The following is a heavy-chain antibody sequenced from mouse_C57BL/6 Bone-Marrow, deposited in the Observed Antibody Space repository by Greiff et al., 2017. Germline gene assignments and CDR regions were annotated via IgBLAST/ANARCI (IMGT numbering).Heavy chain of an antibody. CDR1: GYTFTSYW. Sequence: VQLQQSGAELVKPGASVKVSCKASGYTFTSYWMHWVKQRPGQGLEWIGRIHPSDSDTNYNQKFKGKATLTVDKSSSTAYMQLSSLTSEDSAVYYCATPYYYGSSPAWFAYWGQGTLVTVSA. V-gene: IGHV1-74*01. CDR3: ATPYYYGSSPAWFAY. CDR2: IHPSDSDT. J-gene: IGHJ3*01. D-gene: IGHD1-1*01.